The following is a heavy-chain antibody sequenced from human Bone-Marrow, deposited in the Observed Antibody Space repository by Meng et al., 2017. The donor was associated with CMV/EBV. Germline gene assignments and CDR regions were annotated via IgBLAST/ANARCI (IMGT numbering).Heavy chain of an antibody. CDR2: IRYDGSNK. V-gene: IGHV3-33*08. J-gene: IGHJ6*02. Sequence: GGSLRLSCAASGFTFSSYAMHWVRQAPGKGLEWVAFIRYDGSNKYYADSVKGRFTISRDNSKNTLYLQMNSLRAEDTAVYYCARRSNYYYYGMDVCGQGTTVAVSS. D-gene: IGHD3-10*01. CDR1: GFTFSSYA. CDR3: ARRSNYYYYGMDV.